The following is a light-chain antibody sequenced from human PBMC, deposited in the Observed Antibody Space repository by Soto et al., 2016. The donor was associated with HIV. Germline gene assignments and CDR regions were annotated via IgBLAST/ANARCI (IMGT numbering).Light chain of an antibody. CDR1: NIGGQD. CDR2: DDR. J-gene: IGLJ2*01. CDR3: QVWDSRSDGL. Sequence: SYVLTQPSSVSVAPGKAATITCGGKNIGGQDIHWYQQKPGQAPVLVVYDDRARPSGIPDRFSGSHSGDTATLTISRVEVGDEADYYCQVWDSRSDGLFGGGTRLTVL. V-gene: IGLV3-21*03.